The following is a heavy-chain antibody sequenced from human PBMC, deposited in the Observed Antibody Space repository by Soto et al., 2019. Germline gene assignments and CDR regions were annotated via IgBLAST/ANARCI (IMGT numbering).Heavy chain of an antibody. Sequence: QVQLVQSGAEVKKPAASVKVSCKASGYTFTSYDINWVRQATGQGLEWMGWMNPNSGNTGYAQKFQGRVTMTRNTSISTAYMELSSLRSEDTAVYYCARGYGYGDYPYNWFDPWGQGTLVTVSS. V-gene: IGHV1-8*01. CDR3: ARGYGYGDYPYNWFDP. CDR2: MNPNSGNT. J-gene: IGHJ5*02. D-gene: IGHD4-17*01. CDR1: GYTFTSYD.